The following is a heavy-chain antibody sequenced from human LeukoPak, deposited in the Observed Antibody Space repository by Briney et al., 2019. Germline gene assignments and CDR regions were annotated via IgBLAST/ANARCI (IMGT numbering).Heavy chain of an antibody. CDR3: ARVGSGWYDY. V-gene: IGHV4-30-2*01. D-gene: IGHD6-19*01. CDR1: GGSISSGGYS. J-gene: IGHJ4*02. Sequence: PSETLSLTCAVSGGSISSGGYSWSWIPQPPGKGLEWIGYIYHSGSTYYNPSLKSRVTISVDRSKNQFSLKLSSVTAADTAVYYCARVGSGWYDYWGQGTLVTVSS. CDR2: IYHSGST.